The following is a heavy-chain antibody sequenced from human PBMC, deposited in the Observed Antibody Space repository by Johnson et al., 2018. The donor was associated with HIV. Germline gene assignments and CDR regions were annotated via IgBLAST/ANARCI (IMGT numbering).Heavy chain of an antibody. Sequence: VQLVESGGGVVRPGGSLRLSCAASGFTVSSNYMSWVRQAPGKGLEWVSVIYSGGSTYYADSVKGRFTISRDNSKNTLYLQMNSLGAEDTAVYYRATSLTGTRPFDIWGQGTMVTVSS. V-gene: IGHV3-66*02. CDR1: GFTVSSNY. CDR2: IYSGGST. D-gene: IGHD1-7*01. J-gene: IGHJ3*02. CDR3: ATSLTGTRPFDI.